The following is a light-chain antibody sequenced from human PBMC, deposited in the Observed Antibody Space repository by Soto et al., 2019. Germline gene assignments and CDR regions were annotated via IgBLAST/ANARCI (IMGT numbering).Light chain of an antibody. V-gene: IGKV3-20*01. J-gene: IGKJ3*01. CDR1: QSVSSSY. CDR2: GAS. Sequence: EIVLTQSPGTLSLSPGERATRCCRGSQSVSSSYLVWYQQKPGQAPRLLIYGASNRATGIPDRFSGSGSGTDFTLTITRLEPEDFAVYSCQQYGRSPFTFGPGTKVDI. CDR3: QQYGRSPFT.